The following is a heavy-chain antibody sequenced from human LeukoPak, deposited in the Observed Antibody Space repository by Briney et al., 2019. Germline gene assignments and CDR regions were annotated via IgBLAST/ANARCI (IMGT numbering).Heavy chain of an antibody. CDR2: FIPIFGTG. V-gene: IGHV1-69*06. Sequence: ASVKVSCKASGYTGTSYAISWVRRAPGHGLEWRGGFIPIFGTGNYAQKFQGRVTITADKSTSTASMELSSLRSEDTAVYYCARSAGMVRGVIIEARYYYYYMDVRGKGTTATVSS. J-gene: IGHJ6*03. CDR1: GYTGTSYA. CDR3: ARSAGMVRGVIIEARYYYYYMDV. D-gene: IGHD3-10*01.